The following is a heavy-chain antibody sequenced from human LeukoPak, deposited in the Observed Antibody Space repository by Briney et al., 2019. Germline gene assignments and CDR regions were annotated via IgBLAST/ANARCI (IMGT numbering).Heavy chain of an antibody. CDR3: ARVSRQQLVHSPFDY. D-gene: IGHD6-6*01. Sequence: ASVKVSCKASGYTFTSYYMHWVRQAPGQGLEWMGIINPSGGSTSYAQKFQGKVTMTRDMSTSTVCMELSSLRSEDTAVYYCARVSRQQLVHSPFDYWGQGTLVTVSS. V-gene: IGHV1-46*01. CDR1: GYTFTSYY. CDR2: INPSGGST. J-gene: IGHJ4*02.